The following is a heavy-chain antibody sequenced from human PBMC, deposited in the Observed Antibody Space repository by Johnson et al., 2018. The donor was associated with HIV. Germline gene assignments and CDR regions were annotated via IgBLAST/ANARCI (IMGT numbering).Heavy chain of an antibody. Sequence: VQLVESGGGLVQPGGSLRLSCAASGFIFSVYWMSWVRQAPGKGLEWVANIKQDGSEKYYVDSVKGRFTISRDNAKNSLSLQMNILTAEDTAVYYYARAPEVRGIDAFDIWGQGTMVTVSS. CDR1: GFIFSVYW. J-gene: IGHJ3*02. D-gene: IGHD3-10*01. CDR3: ARAPEVRGIDAFDI. CDR2: IKQDGSEK. V-gene: IGHV3-7*02.